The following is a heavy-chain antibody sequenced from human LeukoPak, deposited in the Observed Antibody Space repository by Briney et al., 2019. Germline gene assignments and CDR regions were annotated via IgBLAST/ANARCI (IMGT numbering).Heavy chain of an antibody. D-gene: IGHD3-22*01. CDR1: GGTFSSYA. CDR3: ARGYYDSSGSYYYYMDV. Sequence: SVKVSCKASGGTFSSYAISWVRQAPGQGLEWMGGIIPIFDTANYAQKFQGRVTITADKSTSTAYMELSSLRSEDTAVYYCARGYYDSSGSYYYYMDVWGKGTTVTVSS. CDR2: IIPIFDTA. V-gene: IGHV1-69*06. J-gene: IGHJ6*03.